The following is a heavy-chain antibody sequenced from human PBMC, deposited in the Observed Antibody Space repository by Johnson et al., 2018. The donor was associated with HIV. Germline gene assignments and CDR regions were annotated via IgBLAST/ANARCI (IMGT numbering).Heavy chain of an antibody. CDR1: GFTFSNYG. CDR2: IWYDGSNK. V-gene: IGHV3-33*01. Sequence: QVQLVESGGGGVQPGRSLRLSCAASGFTFSNYGMHWVRQAPGKGLEWVAVIWYDGSNKYYADSVKGRLTISRDNSKNTLYLQMNSLRAEYTAVYYCTTEDAQGSHRNAFDIWGQGTMVTVSS. CDR3: TTEDAQGSHRNAFDI. J-gene: IGHJ3*02. D-gene: IGHD2-15*01.